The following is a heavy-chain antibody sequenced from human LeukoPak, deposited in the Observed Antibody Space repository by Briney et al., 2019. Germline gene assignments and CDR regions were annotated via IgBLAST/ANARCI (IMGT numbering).Heavy chain of an antibody. J-gene: IGHJ6*03. CDR2: ISNDGSNK. D-gene: IGHD6-19*01. Sequence: GSLRLSCAASGFTFSSYGMHWVRQAPGKGLEGGAVISNDGSNKYYADSVKGRFTISRDNSKNTLYLQMNSLRAEDTAVYYCAKAPPDTAGYYYYYMDVWGKGTTVTVSS. CDR3: AKAPPDTAGYYYYYMDV. CDR1: GFTFSSYG. V-gene: IGHV3-30*18.